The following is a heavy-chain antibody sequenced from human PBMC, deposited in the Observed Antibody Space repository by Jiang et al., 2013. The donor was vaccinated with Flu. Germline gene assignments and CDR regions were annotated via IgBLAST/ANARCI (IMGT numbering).Heavy chain of an antibody. Sequence: PSETLSLTCSVSGDSISSYYWSWIRQPAGKGLEWIGRIYTSGSTNYNPSLKSRVTMSVDTSKNQFSLKLSSVTAADTAVYYCAREASSAYYRGFDYWGQGTLVTVSS. V-gene: IGHV4-4*07. D-gene: IGHD3-22*01. J-gene: IGHJ4*02. CDR3: AREASSAYYRGFDY. CDR2: IYTSGST. CDR1: GDSISSYY.